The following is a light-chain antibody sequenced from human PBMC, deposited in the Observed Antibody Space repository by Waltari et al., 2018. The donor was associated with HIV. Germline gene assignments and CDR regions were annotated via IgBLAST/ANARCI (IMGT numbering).Light chain of an antibody. J-gene: IGLJ3*02. CDR2: EDN. V-gene: IGLV6-57*01. Sequence: NFMLTQPHSVSESPGKTVTIPCTRSSGSIASNDVQWYQQRPGSSPTTVIYEDNQRPSGVPDRFSGSIDSSSNSASLTISGLKTEDEADYYCQSYDSSNPVFGGGTKLTVL. CDR1: SGSIASND. CDR3: QSYDSSNPV.